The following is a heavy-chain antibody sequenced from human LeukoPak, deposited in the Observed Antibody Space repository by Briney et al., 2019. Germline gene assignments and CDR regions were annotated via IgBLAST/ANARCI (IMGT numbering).Heavy chain of an antibody. Sequence: GGSLRLSCAASGFTFSNYGMHWLRQAPGKGLEWVALIPFDGNNKYYADSVKGRFTISRDNSKNTLYLQMNSLRVENTAVYYCAKDPYYHASGTYWGYFDYWGQGTLVTVSS. CDR3: AKDPYYHASGTYWGYFDY. D-gene: IGHD3-10*01. J-gene: IGHJ4*02. CDR2: IPFDGNNK. CDR1: GFTFSNYG. V-gene: IGHV3-30*02.